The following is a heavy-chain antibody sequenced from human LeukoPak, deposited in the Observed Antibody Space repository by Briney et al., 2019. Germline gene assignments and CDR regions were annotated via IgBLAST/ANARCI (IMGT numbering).Heavy chain of an antibody. CDR1: GGSISSYY. CDR2: IYTSGST. D-gene: IGHD5-12*01. J-gene: IGHJ6*02. CDR3: ARHEDSGYAHYGMDV. V-gene: IGHV4-4*07. Sequence: SETLSLTCTVSGGSISSYYWSWIRQPAGKGLEWIGRIYTSGSTNYNPSLKSRVTVSVDTSKNQFSLKLSSVTAADTAVYYCARHEDSGYAHYGMDVWGQGTTVTVSS.